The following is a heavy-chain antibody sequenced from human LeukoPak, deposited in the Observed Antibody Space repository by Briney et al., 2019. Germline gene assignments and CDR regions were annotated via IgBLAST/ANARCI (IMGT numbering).Heavy chain of an antibody. D-gene: IGHD6-13*01. V-gene: IGHV4-34*01. Sequence: TSETLSLTCAVYGGSFSGYYWSWIRQPPGKGLEWIGEINHRGSTNYNPYLKSRVTISVDTSKNQFSLKLSSVTAAGTAVYYCARESSSWTNYYYYYYMDVWVKGTTVTVSS. CDR3: ARESSSWTNYYYYYYMDV. CDR1: GGSFSGYY. J-gene: IGHJ6*03. CDR2: INHRGST.